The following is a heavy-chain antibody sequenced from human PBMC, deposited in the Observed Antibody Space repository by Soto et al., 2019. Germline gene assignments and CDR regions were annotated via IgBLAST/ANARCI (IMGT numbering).Heavy chain of an antibody. CDR3: ARRGVTYCTTNNCRVHWFDP. CDR1: GFTFSDYY. D-gene: IGHD2-8*01. J-gene: IGHJ5*02. CDR2: ISGSGSTI. Sequence: GGSLRLSCAASGFTFSDYYMTWIRQAPGKGLEWVSYISGSGSTISYADSVKGRFTISRDNAKNSLYLQMNSLRAEDTAVYYCARRGVTYCTTNNCRVHWFDPWGQGTLVTVSS. V-gene: IGHV3-11*01.